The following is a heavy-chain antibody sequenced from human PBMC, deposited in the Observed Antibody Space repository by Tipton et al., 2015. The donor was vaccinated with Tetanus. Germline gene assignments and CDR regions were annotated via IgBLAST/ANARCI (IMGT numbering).Heavy chain of an antibody. CDR3: ARIRYYPDSSAFLSDY. V-gene: IGHV4-59*01. CDR1: GGSISGYY. D-gene: IGHD3-22*01. CDR2: IYYRGET. Sequence: LRLSCTVSGGSISGYYWTWMRQPPGKGLEWLGYIYYRGETNYNPSVSSRLTISLDTSKNQVSLRLTSATAADTAVYFCARIRYYPDSSAFLSDYWGRGIRVTVSS. J-gene: IGHJ4*02.